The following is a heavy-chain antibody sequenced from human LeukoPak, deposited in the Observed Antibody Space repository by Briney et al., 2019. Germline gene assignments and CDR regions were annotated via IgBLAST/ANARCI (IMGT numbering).Heavy chain of an antibody. CDR1: GGSISSSNYY. J-gene: IGHJ4*02. D-gene: IGHD7-27*01. V-gene: IGHV4-39*02. CDR2: IYYSGST. Sequence: SETLSLTCTVSGGSISSSNYYWGWIRQPPGKGLEWIGSIYYSGSTYYNASLKSRVTISVDTSKKYFSLKLSSVTAPDTAVYYCARLAWGRLDYWGQGTLVTVSS. CDR3: ARLAWGRLDY.